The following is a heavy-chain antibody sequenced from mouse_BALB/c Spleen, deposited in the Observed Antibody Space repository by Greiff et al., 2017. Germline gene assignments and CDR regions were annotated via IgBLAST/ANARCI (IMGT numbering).Heavy chain of an antibody. CDR3: ARGDGNYFYYYAMDY. V-gene: IGHV5-6-5*01. CDR1: GFTFSSYA. J-gene: IGHJ4*01. D-gene: IGHD2-1*01. Sequence: EVKLVESGGGLVKPGGSLKLSCAASGFTFSSYAMSWVRQTPEKRLEWVASISSGGSTYYPDSVKGRFTISRDNARNILYLQMSSLRSEDTAMYYCARGDGNYFYYYAMDYWGQGTSVTVSS. CDR2: ISSGGST.